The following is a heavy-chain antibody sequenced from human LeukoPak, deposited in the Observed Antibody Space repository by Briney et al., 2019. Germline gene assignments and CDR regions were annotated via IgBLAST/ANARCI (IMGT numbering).Heavy chain of an antibody. J-gene: IGHJ4*02. CDR2: IQHNNGGT. D-gene: IGHD3-22*01. V-gene: IGHV1-2*02. Sequence: ASVKVSCKTSGYTFTGHYMFWVRQAPGQGLEWMGWIQHNNGGTKYAQKFQGRVTMTRDTSITTVYMELGRLTSDDTAVYYCVSASRTGNDASGYSPLDYWGQGTLVTVSS. CDR3: VSASRTGNDASGYSPLDY. CDR1: GYTFTGHY.